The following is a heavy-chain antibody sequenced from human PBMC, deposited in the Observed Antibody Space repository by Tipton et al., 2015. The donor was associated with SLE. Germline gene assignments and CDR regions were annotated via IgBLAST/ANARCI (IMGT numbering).Heavy chain of an antibody. V-gene: IGHV3-7*01. CDR3: VRDGAMVQGVFDD. D-gene: IGHD3-10*01. CDR2: IQQRGSDK. J-gene: IGHJ4*02. Sequence: SLRLSCAASGFTFSNHWMNWVRQAPGKAPEWVANIQQRGSDKYYVDSVKGRFTISRDNAKNSLYLQMNSLRVEDTAVYYCVRDGAMVQGVFDDWGQGTLVSVSS. CDR1: GFTFSNHW.